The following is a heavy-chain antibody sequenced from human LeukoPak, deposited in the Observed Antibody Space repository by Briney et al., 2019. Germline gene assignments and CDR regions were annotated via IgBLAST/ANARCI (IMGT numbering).Heavy chain of an antibody. J-gene: IGHJ5*02. V-gene: IGHV1-18*01. CDR3: ARDSVIVGATIFNNWFDP. Sequence: GASVKVSCKASGYTFTSYGISWVRQAPGQGLEWMGWISAYNGNTNYAQKLQGRVTMTTDTSTSTAYMELRSLRSDDTAVYYCARDSVIVGATIFNNWFDPWGQGTLVTVSS. CDR1: GYTFTSYG. CDR2: ISAYNGNT. D-gene: IGHD1-26*01.